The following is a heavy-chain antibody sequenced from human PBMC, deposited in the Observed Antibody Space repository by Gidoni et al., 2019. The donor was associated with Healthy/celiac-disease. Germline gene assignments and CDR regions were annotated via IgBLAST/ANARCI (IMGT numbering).Heavy chain of an antibody. CDR1: GYSLTSYW. D-gene: IGHD1-26*01. V-gene: IGHV5-51*01. CDR3: ARPGYIVGANPAYFDY. CDR2: IYPGDSDT. J-gene: IGHJ4*02. Sequence: EVQLVQSGAEVNKPGESLKISWKGSGYSLTSYWIGWVRQMPGKGLEWMGIIYPGDSDTRYSPSFQGQVTISADKSISTAYLQWSSLKASDTAMYYCARPGYIVGANPAYFDYWGQGTLVTVSS.